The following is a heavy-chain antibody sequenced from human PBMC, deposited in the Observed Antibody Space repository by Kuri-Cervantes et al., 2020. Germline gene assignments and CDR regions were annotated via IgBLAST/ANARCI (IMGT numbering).Heavy chain of an antibody. V-gene: IGHV1-69*06. J-gene: IGHJ6*02. Sequence: SVKVSCKASGGTFSSYAISWVRQAPGQGLEWMGGIIPIFGTANYAQKFQGRVTITADKSTSTAYMELSSLRAEDTAVYYCVKSGRAEAGGGNYFYYGMDVWGQGTTVTVSS. CDR1: GGTFSSYA. CDR2: IIPIFGTA. D-gene: IGHD6-19*01. CDR3: VKSGRAEAGGGNYFYYGMDV.